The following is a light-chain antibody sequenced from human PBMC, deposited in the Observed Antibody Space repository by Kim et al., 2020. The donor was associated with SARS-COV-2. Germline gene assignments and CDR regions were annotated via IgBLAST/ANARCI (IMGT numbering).Light chain of an antibody. J-gene: IGKJ3*01. CDR3: QQVQTDPLT. CDR2: AAS. CDR1: QDIGRY. V-gene: IGKV1-9*01. Sequence: GDRVTITCRASQDIGRYLAWYQQKPLKAPRLVMYAASTLQNAVPSRFGGSGSGTEFTLTISSLQPEDFATDYCQQVQTDPLTFG.